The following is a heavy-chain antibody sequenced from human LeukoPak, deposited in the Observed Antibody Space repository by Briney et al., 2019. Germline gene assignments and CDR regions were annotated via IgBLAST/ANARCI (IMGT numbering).Heavy chain of an antibody. CDR3: AKGYQQLVPH. D-gene: IGHD6-13*01. Sequence: PGRSLRLSCAASGFTFSSYGMYWVRQAPGKGLEWVAVISYDGSNKYYADSVKGRFTISRDNPKNTLYLQMNSLRAEDTAVYYCAKGYQQLVPHWGQGTLVTVSS. CDR2: ISYDGSNK. J-gene: IGHJ4*02. CDR1: GFTFSSYG. V-gene: IGHV3-30*18.